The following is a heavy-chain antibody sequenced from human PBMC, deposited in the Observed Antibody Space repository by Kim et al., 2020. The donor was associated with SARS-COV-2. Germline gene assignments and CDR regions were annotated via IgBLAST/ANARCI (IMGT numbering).Heavy chain of an antibody. V-gene: IGHV4-59*13. D-gene: IGHD3-22*01. J-gene: IGHJ4*02. CDR2: IYYSGST. CDR1: GGSISSYY. Sequence: SETLSLTCTVSGGSISSYYWSWIRQPPGKGLEWIGYIYYSGSTNYNPSLKSRVTISVDTSKNQFSLKLSSVTAADTAVYYCARYYDSSGYYLYFDYWGQGTLVTVSS. CDR3: ARYYDSSGYYLYFDY.